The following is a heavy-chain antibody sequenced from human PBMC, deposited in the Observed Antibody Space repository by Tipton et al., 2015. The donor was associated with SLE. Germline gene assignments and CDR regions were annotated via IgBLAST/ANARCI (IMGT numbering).Heavy chain of an antibody. CDR3: ARDLGSGGAFDI. J-gene: IGHJ3*02. V-gene: IGHV4-59*11. D-gene: IGHD1-26*01. CDR2: IYYSGST. Sequence: LRLSCTVSGGSISSHYWSWIRQPPGKGLEWIGYIYYSGSTHYNPSLKSRVTISVDTSKNQFSLKLSSVTAADTAVYYCARDLGSGGAFDILGQGTMVTVSS. CDR1: GGSISSHY.